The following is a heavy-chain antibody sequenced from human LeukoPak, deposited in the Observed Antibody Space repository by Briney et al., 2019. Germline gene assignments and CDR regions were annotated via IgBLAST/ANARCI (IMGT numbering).Heavy chain of an antibody. CDR1: GFTFSSYG. V-gene: IGHV3-23*01. J-gene: IGHJ4*02. CDR2: ISGSGGST. Sequence: PGGSLRLSCAASGFTFSSYGMHWVRQAPGKGLEWVSAISGSGGSTYYADSVKGRFTISRDNSKNTLYLQMNSLRAEDTAVYYCAKDLSDDGDYGYYFDYWGQGTLVTVSS. D-gene: IGHD4-17*01. CDR3: AKDLSDDGDYGYYFDY.